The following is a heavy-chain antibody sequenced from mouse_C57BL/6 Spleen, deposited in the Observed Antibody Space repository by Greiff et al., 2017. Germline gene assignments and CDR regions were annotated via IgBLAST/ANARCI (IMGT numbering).Heavy chain of an antibody. Sequence: EVQLVESGGGLVKPGGSLKLSCAASGFTFSDYGMHWVRQAPEKGLGWVAYISSGSSTIYYADTVKGRFTISRDNAKNTLFLQMTSLRSEDTAMYYCARPGGYNWYFDVWGTGTTVTVSS. J-gene: IGHJ1*03. V-gene: IGHV5-17*01. CDR3: ARPGGYNWYFDV. CDR2: ISSGSSTI. D-gene: IGHD2-2*01. CDR1: GFTFSDYG.